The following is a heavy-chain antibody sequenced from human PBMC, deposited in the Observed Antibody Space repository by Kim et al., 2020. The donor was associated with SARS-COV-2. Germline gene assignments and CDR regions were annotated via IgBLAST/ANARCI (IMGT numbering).Heavy chain of an antibody. V-gene: IGHV3-7*01. CDR1: GFTLSSYC. CDR3: VGGPAADY. D-gene: IGHD6-25*01. J-gene: IGHJ4*02. CDR2: INQGGREK. Sequence: GGSLRLSCAASGFTLSSYCMTWVRQGPGKGLEWVANINQGGREKYYIDSVRGRFTISRDNAKNSLYLQMNSLRDEDTAVYYCVGGPAADYWGQGALVTVS.